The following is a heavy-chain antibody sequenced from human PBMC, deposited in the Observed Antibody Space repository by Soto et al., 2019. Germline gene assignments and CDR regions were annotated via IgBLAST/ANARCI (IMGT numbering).Heavy chain of an antibody. Sequence: GASLKISCKGSGYSFTSCSIGWVRQMPGKSLEWMGIIYPGDSDTRYSPSFQGQVTISAAKSISTAYLQWSSLKASDTAMYYCARHLAIAFAGSSYYCDVMAVRGQRTTVTVS. CDR2: IYPGDSDT. V-gene: IGHV5-51*01. CDR1: GYSFTSCS. CDR3: ARHLAIAFAGSSYYCDVMAV. D-gene: IGHD3-10*01. J-gene: IGHJ6*02.